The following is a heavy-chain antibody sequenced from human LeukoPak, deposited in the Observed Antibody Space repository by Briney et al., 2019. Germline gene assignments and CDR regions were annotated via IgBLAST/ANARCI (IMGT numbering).Heavy chain of an antibody. CDR1: GFTFSSYS. CDR2: ISSSSSYI. J-gene: IGHJ3*02. V-gene: IGHV3-21*01. CDR3: ARYPQPDAFDI. Sequence: GGSLRLSCAASGFTFSSYSMNWVRQAPGKGLEWVSSISSSSSYIYYADSVKGRFTISRDNAKNSPYLQMNSLRAEDTAVYYCARYPQPDAFDIWGQGTMVTVSS. D-gene: IGHD1-14*01.